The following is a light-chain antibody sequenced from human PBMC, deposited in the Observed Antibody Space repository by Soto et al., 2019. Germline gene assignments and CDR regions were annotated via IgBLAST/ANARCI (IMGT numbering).Light chain of an antibody. J-gene: IGKJ3*01. Sequence: IVLTQSPGTLSLSPGERATLSCRASQSVSSKYVAWYQQKSGQAPRLLIYGASSRATGIPDWFSGSGSGTYFTLTINRLDPEDFAVYCCQQNGSSPFSFGPGTKVDIK. CDR2: GAS. V-gene: IGKV3-20*01. CDR1: QSVSSKY. CDR3: QQNGSSPFS.